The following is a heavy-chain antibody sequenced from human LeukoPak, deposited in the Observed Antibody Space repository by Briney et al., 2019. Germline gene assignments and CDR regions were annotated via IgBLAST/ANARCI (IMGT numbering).Heavy chain of an antibody. J-gene: IGHJ6*03. CDR3: ARDLGSSSWYMTYYYYYMDV. CDR1: GFTFSSYW. D-gene: IGHD6-13*01. CDR2: IKQDGSEK. Sequence: GGSLRLSCAASGFTFSSYWMSWVRQAPGKGLEWVANIKQDGSEKYYVDSVKGRFTISRDNAKNSLYLQMNSLRAEDTAVYYCARDLGSSSWYMTYYYYYMDVWGKGTTVTVSS. V-gene: IGHV3-7*01.